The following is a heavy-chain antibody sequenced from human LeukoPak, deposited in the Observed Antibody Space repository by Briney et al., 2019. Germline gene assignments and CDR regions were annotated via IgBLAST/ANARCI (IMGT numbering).Heavy chain of an antibody. CDR2: IYTSGST. V-gene: IGHV4-4*09. D-gene: IGHD5-12*01. Sequence: SETLSLTCTVSGGSISSYYWSWIRQPPGKGLEWIGYIYTSGSTNYNPSLKSRVTISVDTSKNQFSLKLSSVTAADTAVYYCARGYSGYEPFDCWGQGTLVTVSS. J-gene: IGHJ4*02. CDR1: GGSISSYY. CDR3: ARGYSGYEPFDC.